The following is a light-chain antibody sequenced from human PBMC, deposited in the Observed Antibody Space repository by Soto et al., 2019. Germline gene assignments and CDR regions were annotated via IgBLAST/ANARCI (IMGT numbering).Light chain of an antibody. CDR1: SSDVGRYNY. CDR3: SSYTSSRTWV. V-gene: IGLV2-14*01. Sequence: QSVLTQPASVSGSPGQSITISCTGSSSDVGRYNYVSWYQQHPGKAPKLMIYEVSYWPSGVSNRFSGSKSGNTASLTISGLQAEDEADYYCSSYTSSRTWVFGGGTKVTVL. J-gene: IGLJ3*02. CDR2: EVS.